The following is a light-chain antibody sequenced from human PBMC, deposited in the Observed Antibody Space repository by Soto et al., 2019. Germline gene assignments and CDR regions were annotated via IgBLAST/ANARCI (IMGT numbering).Light chain of an antibody. CDR2: STN. CDR1: TGAVTSGHH. V-gene: IGLV7-43*01. J-gene: IGLJ3*02. Sequence: QAVVTQEPSLTVSPGGTVTLTCASSTGAVTSGHHPNWLQQQPGQAPRTVIYSTNNQQAWTPDRFSGSLLGCKAALTLSGFQPEDEAEYYCLLYYDSAQPHWVFGGGTKVTVL. CDR3: LLYYDSAQPHWV.